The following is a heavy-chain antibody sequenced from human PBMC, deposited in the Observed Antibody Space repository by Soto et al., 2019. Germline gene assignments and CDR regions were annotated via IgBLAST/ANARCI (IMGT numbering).Heavy chain of an antibody. CDR2: IKPDGSEK. CDR3: VRGDYYDTSGPFSDAFDI. CDR1: GFTFSSYW. V-gene: IGHV3-7*04. Sequence: GGSLRLSCAASGFTFSSYWMSWVRQAPGKGLEWVANIKPDGSEKYYVDSLKGRFTMSRDNAKNSLYLQMNSLRAEDTAFYYFVRGDYYDTSGPFSDAFDIWGQGTMVTVSS. J-gene: IGHJ3*02. D-gene: IGHD3-22*01.